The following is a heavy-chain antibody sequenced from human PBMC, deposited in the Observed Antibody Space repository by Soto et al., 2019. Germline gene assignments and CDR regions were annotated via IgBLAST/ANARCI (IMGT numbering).Heavy chain of an antibody. D-gene: IGHD4-17*01. CDR3: ARGGGEYDY. CDR1: GDSISSGVYY. CDR2: IYYTGST. V-gene: IGHV4-30-4*01. Sequence: SETLSLTCTVSGDSISSGVYYWSWIRQPPGKGLEWIGYIYYTGSTYYNPSLKSRLSISVDTSKNQFSLSLHSVTAADTAVYYCARGGGEYDYWGPGTLVTVSS. J-gene: IGHJ4*02.